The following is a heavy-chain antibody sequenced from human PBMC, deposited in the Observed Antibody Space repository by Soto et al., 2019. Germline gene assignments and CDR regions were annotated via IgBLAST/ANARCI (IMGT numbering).Heavy chain of an antibody. D-gene: IGHD1-20*01. CDR1: GYTFTSYG. J-gene: IGHJ4*02. V-gene: IGHV1-18*01. CDR2: ISAYNGNK. Sequence: QVQLVQSGAEVKKPGASVKASCKASGYTFTSYGISWVRQAPGQGLEWMGWISAYNGNKKYAQKVQGRVTMTTDTSTTTAYMEVRSLRSDDTAVYYCARDAAIGMNDYWGQGTLVTVSS. CDR3: ARDAAIGMNDY.